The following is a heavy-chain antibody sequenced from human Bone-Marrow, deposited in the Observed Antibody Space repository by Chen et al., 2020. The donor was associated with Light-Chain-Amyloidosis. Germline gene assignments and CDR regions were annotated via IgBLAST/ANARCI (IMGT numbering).Heavy chain of an antibody. Sequence: EVQLVESGGGLVKPGGSLRLSCAASGFTFSSYSMNWVRQAPGKGLEWVSSISSSSSYIYYADSVKGRFTISRDNAKNSLYLQMNSRRAEDTAVYYCAREKYSSSGFDYWGQGTLVTVSS. V-gene: IGHV3-21*01. CDR1: GFTFSSYS. J-gene: IGHJ4*02. CDR3: AREKYSSSGFDY. D-gene: IGHD6-6*01. CDR2: ISSSSSYI.